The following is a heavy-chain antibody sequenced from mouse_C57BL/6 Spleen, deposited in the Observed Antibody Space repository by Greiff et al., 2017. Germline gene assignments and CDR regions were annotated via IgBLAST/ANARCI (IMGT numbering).Heavy chain of an antibody. CDR3: ARGGLRRGFDY. J-gene: IGHJ2*01. Sequence: EVQLQQSGGGLVKPGGSLKLSCAASGFTFSDYGMHWVRQAPEKGLEWVAYISSGSSTIYYADTVQGRFTISRDNAKNTLFLQMTSLRSEDTAMYYCARGGLRRGFDYWGQGTTLTVSS. CDR2: ISSGSSTI. CDR1: GFTFSDYG. V-gene: IGHV5-17*01. D-gene: IGHD2-4*01.